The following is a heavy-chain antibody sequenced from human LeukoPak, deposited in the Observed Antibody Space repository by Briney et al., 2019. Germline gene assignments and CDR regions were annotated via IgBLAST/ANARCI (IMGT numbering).Heavy chain of an antibody. CDR1: GYTFTSYY. CDR3: ARVRQTDDYVWGSYPFDP. Sequence: ASVKVSCKASGYTFTSYYMHWVRQAPGQGLEWMVIINPSGGSTSYAQKFQGRVTMTRDTSTSTVYMELSSLRSEDTAVYYCARVRQTDDYVWGSYPFDPWGQGTLVTVSS. CDR2: INPSGGST. V-gene: IGHV1-46*01. D-gene: IGHD3-16*02. J-gene: IGHJ5*02.